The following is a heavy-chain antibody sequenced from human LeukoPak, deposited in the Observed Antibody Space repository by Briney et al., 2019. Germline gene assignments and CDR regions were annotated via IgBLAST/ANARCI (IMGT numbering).Heavy chain of an antibody. CDR3: AKTIVGAEY. D-gene: IGHD1-26*01. CDR2: ISASGGST. V-gene: IGHV3-23*01. Sequence: GGSLRLSCAASGFTFSSYAMNWVRQAPGKGLEWVSGISASGGSTYYADSVKGRFTISRDNSKNTLYLQMNSLRAEDTAVYYCAKTIVGAEYWGQGTLVTVSS. CDR1: GFTFSSYA. J-gene: IGHJ4*02.